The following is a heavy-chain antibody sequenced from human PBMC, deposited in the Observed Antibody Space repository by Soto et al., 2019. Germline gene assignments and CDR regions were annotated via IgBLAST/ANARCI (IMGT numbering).Heavy chain of an antibody. Sequence: QVQLVQSGAEVKKPGSSVKVSCKASGGTFSSYSINWVRQAPGQGLEWMGGIIPIFGTANYAQKFQGRVTLTADEATSTAHMELSSLRNEDTAVYYCARPFQSWPGGWYFELWGRGNLVTVSS. CDR2: IIPIFGTA. D-gene: IGHD3-16*01. CDR1: GGTFSSYS. V-gene: IGHV1-69*01. J-gene: IGHJ2*01. CDR3: ARPFQSWPGGWYFEL.